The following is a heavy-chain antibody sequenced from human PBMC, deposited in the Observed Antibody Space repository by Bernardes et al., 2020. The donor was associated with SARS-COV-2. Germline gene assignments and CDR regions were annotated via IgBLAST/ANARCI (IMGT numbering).Heavy chain of an antibody. CDR1: DGSFSSSSYY. D-gene: IGHD1-26*01. CDR3: ARHSGHSGSFPFDD. V-gene: IGHV4-39*01. Sequence: SETLSLTCTVSDGSFSSSSYYWGWIRQPPGKGLEWIGSINYSGSTYYDTSLKSRVTISEDTSRNQISLKLTSVTAADTAGYYCARHSGHSGSFPFDDWGQGTLVTVAS. CDR2: INYSGST. J-gene: IGHJ4*02.